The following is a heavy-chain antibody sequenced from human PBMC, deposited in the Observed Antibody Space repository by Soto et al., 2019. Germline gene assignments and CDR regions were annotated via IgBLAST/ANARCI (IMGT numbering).Heavy chain of an antibody. D-gene: IGHD2-21*01. Sequence: PSETLSLTCTVSGGSISSYYWSWIRQPPGKGLEWIGYIYYSGSTNYNPSLKSRVTISVDTSKNQFSLKLSSVTAADTAVYYCARQLXDGIVDYWGQGTLVTVSS. CDR3: ARQLXDGIVDY. CDR2: IYYSGST. CDR1: GGSISSYY. J-gene: IGHJ4*02. V-gene: IGHV4-59*08.